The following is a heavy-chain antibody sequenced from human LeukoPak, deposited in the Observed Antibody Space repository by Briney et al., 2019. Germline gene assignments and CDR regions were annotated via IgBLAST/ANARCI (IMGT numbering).Heavy chain of an antibody. D-gene: IGHD2-2*01. CDR1: GGFISSYY. J-gene: IGHJ6*03. CDR2: IYYSVST. CDR3: ARTSPDGSTYYMAV. Sequence: SETLSLTWTVAGGFISSYYGSWIRQPPGRVLEWVGYIYYSVSTNYNPSLKSLVTISVDTSKNQFSLKLSSVTAADTAVYYCARTSPDGSTYYMAVSAKRTTATVPS. V-gene: IGHV4-59*01.